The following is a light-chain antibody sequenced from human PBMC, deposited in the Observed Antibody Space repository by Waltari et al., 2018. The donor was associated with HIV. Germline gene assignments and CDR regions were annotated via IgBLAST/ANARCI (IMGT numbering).Light chain of an antibody. V-gene: IGLV1-44*01. Sequence: QSVLTQPPSASGTPGQRVIISCSGSSSNIGSNTVSWYHQVPGTAPKVLIYSNDDRPSGVPDRFSGSKSGTSASLAISGLQSEDEADYYCATWDDSLNGWVFGGGTKVTVL. J-gene: IGLJ3*02. CDR1: SSNIGSNT. CDR2: SND. CDR3: ATWDDSLNGWV.